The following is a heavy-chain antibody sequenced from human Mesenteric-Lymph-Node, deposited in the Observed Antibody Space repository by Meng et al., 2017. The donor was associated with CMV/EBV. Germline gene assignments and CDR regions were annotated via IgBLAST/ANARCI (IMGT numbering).Heavy chain of an antibody. Sequence: LTCTGSGASISNYYWSWIRQPPGKGLEWIGYMYNSGSTNYNPSLKGRVTISVDTSKSQFSLELRSVTAADTAVYYCATGDDGDWPFDYWGQGTLVTVSS. CDR1: GASISNYY. V-gene: IGHV4-59*01. CDR2: MYNSGST. J-gene: IGHJ4*02. CDR3: ATGDDGDWPFDY. D-gene: IGHD4-17*01.